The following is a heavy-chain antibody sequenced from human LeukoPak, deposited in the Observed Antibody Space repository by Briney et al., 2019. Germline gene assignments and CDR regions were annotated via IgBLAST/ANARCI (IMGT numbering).Heavy chain of an antibody. J-gene: IGHJ4*02. Sequence: SETLSLTCTVSGGSISSSSYYWGWIRQPPGKGLEWIGSIYYSGSTYYNPSLKSRVTISVDTSQNQFSLKLSSVTAADTAVYYCARGDIVVVPADYWGQGTLVTVSS. CDR3: ARGDIVVVPADY. CDR2: IYYSGST. D-gene: IGHD2-2*01. CDR1: GGSISSSSYY. V-gene: IGHV4-39*01.